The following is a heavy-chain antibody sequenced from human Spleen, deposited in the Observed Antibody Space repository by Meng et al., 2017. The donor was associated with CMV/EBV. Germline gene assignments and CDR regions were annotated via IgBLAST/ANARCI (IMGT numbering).Heavy chain of an antibody. Sequence: YGYIFTKYGVNWMRQAPGQGPEWMGWISAYNGDTMYAPKVQGRVTMTTDTSTSTAYMELRGLRSDDTAVYYCARDAGTIAVSGIGDYWGQGTLVTVSS. J-gene: IGHJ4*02. D-gene: IGHD6-19*01. V-gene: IGHV1-18*01. CDR2: ISAYNGDT. CDR1: GYIFTKYG. CDR3: ARDAGTIAVSGIGDY.